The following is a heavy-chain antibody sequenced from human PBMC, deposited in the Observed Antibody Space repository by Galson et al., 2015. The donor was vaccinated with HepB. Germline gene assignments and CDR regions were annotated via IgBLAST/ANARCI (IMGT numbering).Heavy chain of an antibody. V-gene: IGHV3-15*01. CDR2: IRSKTDGGTT. Sequence: SLRLSCATSGFTFSNAWMSWVRQAPGKGLEWVGSIRSKTDGGTTDLAASVQGRFTLTRDDSKNTLYLQMNSLKIEDTAVYYCTTVGVATPRSDYWGQGTLFTVSS. D-gene: IGHD5-12*01. J-gene: IGHJ4*02. CDR3: TTVGVATPRSDY. CDR1: GFTFSNAW.